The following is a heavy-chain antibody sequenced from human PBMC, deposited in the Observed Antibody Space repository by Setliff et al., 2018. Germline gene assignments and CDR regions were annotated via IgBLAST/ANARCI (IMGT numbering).Heavy chain of an antibody. J-gene: IGHJ4*02. Sequence: LSLTCIVSSGSISTSNYFWGWVRQPPGRGLEWIGSMYSSGTTNYNPSLKSRVTMSVDTSKSLLSLKLSSVTTTDTAVSYCAGLFRDGWNYFDSWGQGTLVTVSS. CDR3: AGLFRDGWNYFDS. CDR1: SGSISTSNYF. V-gene: IGHV4-39*02. CDR2: MYSSGTT. D-gene: IGHD2-21*01.